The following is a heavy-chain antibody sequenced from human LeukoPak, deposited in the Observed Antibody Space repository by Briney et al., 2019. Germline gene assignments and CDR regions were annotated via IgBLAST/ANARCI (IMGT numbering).Heavy chain of an antibody. J-gene: IGHJ3*02. CDR2: INWNGGST. D-gene: IGHD2-21*01. CDR3: ARVTAGCCTRAFDI. CDR1: GFTFDDYG. V-gene: IGHV3-20*04. Sequence: GGSLRLSCAASGFTFDDYGMSWVRHAPGKGLEWVSGINWNGGSTGYADSVKGRFTISRDNAKNSLYLQMNSLRAEDTALYYCARVTAGCCTRAFDIWGQGTMVTVSS.